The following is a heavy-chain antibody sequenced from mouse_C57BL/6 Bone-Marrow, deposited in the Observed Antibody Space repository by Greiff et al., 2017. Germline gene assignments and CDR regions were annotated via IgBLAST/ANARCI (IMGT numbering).Heavy chain of an antibody. D-gene: IGHD1-1*01. J-gene: IGHJ4*01. CDR3: AKHIYYYGSSYGYAMDD. Sequence: VKLVESGPGLVAPSQSLSITCTVSGFSLTSYGVDWVRQPPGKGLEWLGVIWGGGSTNYNSALISRLSISKDNSKSQVFLKINSLQTDDSAMYYCAKHIYYYGSSYGYAMDDWGQGTSVTVSS. V-gene: IGHV2-9*01. CDR2: IWGGGST. CDR1: GFSLTSYG.